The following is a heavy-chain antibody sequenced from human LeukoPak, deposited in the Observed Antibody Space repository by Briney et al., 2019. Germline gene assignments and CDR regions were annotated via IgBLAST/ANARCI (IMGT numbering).Heavy chain of an antibody. J-gene: IGHJ4*02. V-gene: IGHV4-39*01. CDR2: IYYSGST. CDR3: ARQPPLRQLPDY. Sequence: PSQTLSLTCTVSGGSISSSSYYWGWIRQPPGKGLEWIGSIYYSGSTYYNPSLKSRVTISVDTSKNQFSLKLSSVTAADTAVYYCARQPPLRQLPDYWGQGTLVTVSS. D-gene: IGHD6-6*01. CDR1: GGSISSSSYY.